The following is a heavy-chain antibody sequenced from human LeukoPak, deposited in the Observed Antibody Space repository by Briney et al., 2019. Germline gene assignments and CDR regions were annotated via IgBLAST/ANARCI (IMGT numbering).Heavy chain of an antibody. CDR1: GGSISSGGYY. CDR3: ARGTYYYDSSGYPNWFDP. Sequence: PSQTLSLTCTVSGGSISSGGYYWSWIRQHPGKGLEWIGYIYYSGSTYYNPSLKSRVTISVDTSKNQFSLKLSSVTAADTAVYYCARGTYYYDSSGYPNWFDPWGQGTLVTVSS. CDR2: IYYSGST. V-gene: IGHV4-31*03. D-gene: IGHD3-22*01. J-gene: IGHJ5*02.